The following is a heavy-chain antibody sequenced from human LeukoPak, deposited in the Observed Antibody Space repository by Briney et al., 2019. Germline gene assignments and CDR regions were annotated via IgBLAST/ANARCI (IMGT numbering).Heavy chain of an antibody. D-gene: IGHD3-10*01. Sequence: SETLSLTCNVSGGSINRSPNSWGWIRQPPGKGLEWIGFLFYGGDTYYNPSLKSRVAISVDTFKNQFSLKLTSVTAADTAVYYCAREGLNMVRGVIPKEAWGWFDPWGQGTLVTVSS. CDR2: LFYGGDT. V-gene: IGHV4-39*02. CDR1: GGSINRSPNS. J-gene: IGHJ5*02. CDR3: AREGLNMVRGVIPKEAWGWFDP.